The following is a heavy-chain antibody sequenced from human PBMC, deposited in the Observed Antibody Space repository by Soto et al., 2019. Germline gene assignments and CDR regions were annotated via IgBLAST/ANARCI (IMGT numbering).Heavy chain of an antibody. V-gene: IGHV4-4*02. CDR3: ASRDPYGDYAHAFDV. Sequence: QVQLQQSGPGLVKPSGTLSLTCAVSGGSVISSRWWNWVRQPPGKGLEWIGDIYHSGGSDYNPSLKSRVTISVDKSQNKFFMNLNSVAAADTAVYYCASRDPYGDYAHAFDVWGQGTVVTVSS. CDR1: GGSVISSRW. J-gene: IGHJ3*01. D-gene: IGHD4-17*01. CDR2: IYHSGGS.